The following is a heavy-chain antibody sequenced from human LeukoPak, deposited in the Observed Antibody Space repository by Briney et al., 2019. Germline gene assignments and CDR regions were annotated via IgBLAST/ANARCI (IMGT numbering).Heavy chain of an antibody. Sequence: GVSLRLSCAASGFTFSIYAMSWVRHSPGKGLEWVSAISGSGGTKYYSDSVMGRFTISRDNSKNTLYLQMNSLRAEDTAVYYCAKGYSGTYGSDYYYGMDVWGQGTTVTVSS. CDR3: AKGYSGTYGSDYYYGMDV. CDR1: GFTFSIYA. CDR2: ISGSGGTK. J-gene: IGHJ6*02. D-gene: IGHD3-10*01. V-gene: IGHV3-23*01.